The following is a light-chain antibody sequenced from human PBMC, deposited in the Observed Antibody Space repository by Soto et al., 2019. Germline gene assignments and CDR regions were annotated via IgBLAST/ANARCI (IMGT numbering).Light chain of an antibody. CDR2: GSS. CDR1: ISDIGAGHV. CDR3: QSYDNSLSASV. Sequence: QSVLTQPPSVSGAPGQRVTISCAGSISDIGAGHVVHWYQQFPGRAPKRLIYGSSNRPSGVPDRFSGSKSGTSASLAITGLQAEDEADYYCQSYDNSLSASVFGGGTKVTVL. J-gene: IGLJ2*01. V-gene: IGLV1-40*01.